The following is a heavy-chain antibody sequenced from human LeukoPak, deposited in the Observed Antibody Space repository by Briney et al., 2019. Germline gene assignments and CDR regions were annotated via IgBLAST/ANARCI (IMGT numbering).Heavy chain of an antibody. D-gene: IGHD6-13*01. CDR2: ISGSGGST. J-gene: IGHJ4*02. Sequence: PGGSLRLSCAASGFTFSSYAMSWVGQAPGRGLEGVSAISGSGGSTYYADSVKGRFTISRDNSKNTLYLQMNSLRAEDTAVYYCAKERQRSSSWYDYWGQGTLVTVSS. V-gene: IGHV3-23*01. CDR1: GFTFSSYA. CDR3: AKERQRSSSWYDY.